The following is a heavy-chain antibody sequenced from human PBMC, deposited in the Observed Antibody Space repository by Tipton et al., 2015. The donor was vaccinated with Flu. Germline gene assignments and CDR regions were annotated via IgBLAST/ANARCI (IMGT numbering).Heavy chain of an antibody. CDR3: ATKFANWGVWEPRDY. J-gene: IGHJ4*02. CDR1: GGSISSYY. Sequence: TLSLTCTVSGGSISSYYWSWIRQPAGKGLEWIGEINHSGRTNYNPSLKSRVTISADTSKNQFFLTLNSVTAADTAVYYCATKFANWGVWEPRDYWGQGTLVTVSS. CDR2: INHSGRT. D-gene: IGHD7-27*01. V-gene: IGHV4-34*01.